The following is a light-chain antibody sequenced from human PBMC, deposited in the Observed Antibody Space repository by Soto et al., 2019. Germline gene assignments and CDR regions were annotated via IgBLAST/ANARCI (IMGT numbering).Light chain of an antibody. V-gene: IGLV2-14*03. J-gene: IGLJ7*01. CDR3: SSYTSTSTVV. CDR1: SSDVGAYNW. CDR2: DVT. Sequence: QSALTQPASMSGSPGQSITISCTGTSSDVGAYNWVSWYQQHPGKAPKLMIYDVTNRPSGVSNRFSGSKSGRTASLTISGLQAEDEADYYCSSYTSTSTVVFGGGTQLTVL.